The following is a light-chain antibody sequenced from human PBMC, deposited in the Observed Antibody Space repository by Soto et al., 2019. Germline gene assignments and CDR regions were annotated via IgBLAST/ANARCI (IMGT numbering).Light chain of an antibody. CDR1: QSISIW. CDR3: QQYNNWPWT. J-gene: IGKJ1*01. V-gene: IGKV1-5*03. Sequence: DIQLTPSPSALSASIGDRVTITCRASQSISIWLAWYQQKPGKAPKLLIYAASSLESGVPSRFSGSGSGTEFTLTISSLQSEDFAVYYCQQYNNWPWTFGRGTKVDIK. CDR2: AAS.